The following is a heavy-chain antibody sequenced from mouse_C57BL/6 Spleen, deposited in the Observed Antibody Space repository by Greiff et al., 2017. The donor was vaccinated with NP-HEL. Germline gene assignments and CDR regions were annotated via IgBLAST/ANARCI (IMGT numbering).Heavy chain of an antibody. CDR3: ARTATVVPSMDY. CDR2: IYPGDGDT. D-gene: IGHD1-1*01. CDR1: GYAFSSSW. V-gene: IGHV1-82*01. Sequence: VRVVESGPELVKPGASVKISCKASGYAFSSSWMNWVKQRPGKGLEWIGRIYPGDGDTNYNGKFKGKATLTADKSSSTAYMQLSSLTSEDSAVYFCARTATVVPSMDYWGQGTSVTVSS. J-gene: IGHJ4*01.